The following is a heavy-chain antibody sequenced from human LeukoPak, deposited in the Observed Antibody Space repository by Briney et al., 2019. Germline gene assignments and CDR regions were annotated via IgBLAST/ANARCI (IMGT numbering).Heavy chain of an antibody. CDR2: LDPEDGET. V-gene: IGHV1-24*01. CDR1: GYTLTELS. J-gene: IGHJ4*02. D-gene: IGHD3-22*01. Sequence: GASVKVSCKVSGYTLTELSMHWVRQAPGKGLEWMGGLDPEDGETIYAQKFQGRVTMTEDTSTDTAYMELSSLRSEDTAVYYCATGGFSAYYYDSSGYYSFDYWGQGTLVTVSS. CDR3: ATGGFSAYYYDSSGYYSFDY.